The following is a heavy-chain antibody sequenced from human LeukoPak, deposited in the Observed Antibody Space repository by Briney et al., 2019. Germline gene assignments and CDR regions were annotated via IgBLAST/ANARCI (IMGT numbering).Heavy chain of an antibody. J-gene: IGHJ4*02. CDR1: GFTFNTYW. Sequence: GGSLRLSCEASGFTFNTYWMNWVRQAPGKGLEWVANVKQDGSETYYVDSVKGRFTISRDNAKNSLYLQMYSLRVEDTATYYCAGGRGFLIIDWGQGTLVTVSS. CDR3: AGGRGFLIID. CDR2: VKQDGSET. V-gene: IGHV3-7*01. D-gene: IGHD1-26*01.